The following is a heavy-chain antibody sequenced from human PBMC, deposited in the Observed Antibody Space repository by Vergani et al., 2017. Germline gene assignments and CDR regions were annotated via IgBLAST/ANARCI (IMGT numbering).Heavy chain of an antibody. Sequence: QVQLQESGPGLVKPSETLSLTCTVSGGSISSYYWSWIRQPPGKGLEWIGYIYYSGSTKYNPSLKSRVTISVDTSKNQFSLKLSSVTAADTAVYYCASGELRQQLVPGYFDYWGQGTLVTVSS. CDR1: GGSISSYY. D-gene: IGHD6-13*01. CDR3: ASGELRQQLVPGYFDY. J-gene: IGHJ4*02. CDR2: IYYSGST. V-gene: IGHV4-59*01.